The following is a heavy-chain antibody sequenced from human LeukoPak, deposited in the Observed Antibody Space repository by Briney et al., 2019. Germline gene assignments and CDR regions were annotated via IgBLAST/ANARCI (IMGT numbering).Heavy chain of an antibody. CDR1: GGSISSGYY. CDR3: ARGKDTVTTPYWYFDL. V-gene: IGHV4-38-2*02. Sequence: SQTLSLTCTVSGGSISSGYYWGWIRQPPGKGLEWIGSIYHSGSTYYNPSLKSRVTISVDTSKNQFSLKLSSVTAADTAVYYCARGKDTVTTPYWYFDLWGRGTLVTVSS. J-gene: IGHJ2*01. CDR2: IYHSGST. D-gene: IGHD4-17*01.